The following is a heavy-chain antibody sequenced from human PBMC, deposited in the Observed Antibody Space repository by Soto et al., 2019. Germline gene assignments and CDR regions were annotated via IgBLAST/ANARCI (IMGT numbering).Heavy chain of an antibody. CDR3: ARDRLVPAAMGNYYYYGMDV. CDR2: IIPIFGTA. J-gene: IGHJ6*02. Sequence: VASVKVSCKASGGTFSSYAISWVRQAPGQGLEWMGGIIPIFGTANYAQKFQGRVTITADESTSTAYMELSSLRSEDTAVYYCARDRLVPAAMGNYYYYGMDVWGQGTTVTVS. V-gene: IGHV1-69*13. CDR1: GGTFSSYA. D-gene: IGHD2-2*01.